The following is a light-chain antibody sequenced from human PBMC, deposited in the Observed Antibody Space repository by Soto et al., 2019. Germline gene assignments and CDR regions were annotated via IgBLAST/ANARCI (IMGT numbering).Light chain of an antibody. CDR1: QGSSND. CDR3: LQDYNFPST. Sequence: AIQMTQSPSSLSASVGDRVTITCRASQGSSNDLGWYQQKPGKAPKLLIYDASILLSGVPSIISGRGSGTEFSLIVSSRQPEDFATYYYLQDYNFPSTFGQGTKVEIK. V-gene: IGKV1-6*01. J-gene: IGKJ1*01. CDR2: DAS.